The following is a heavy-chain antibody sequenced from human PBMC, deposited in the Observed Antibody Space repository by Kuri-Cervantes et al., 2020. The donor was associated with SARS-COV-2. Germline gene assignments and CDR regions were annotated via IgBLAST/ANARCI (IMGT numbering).Heavy chain of an antibody. D-gene: IGHD3-22*01. CDR2: IYYSGTT. J-gene: IGHJ3*02. CDR1: GGSLSPYY. V-gene: IGHV4-59*12. CDR3: ARDSPPDYYDSSGYDAFDI. Sequence: SETLSLTCSVSGGSLSPYYWSWIRQPPGTGLEYIGYIYYSGTTNCNPSLKSRVSISVDTSKNQFSLKLSSVTAADTAVYYCARDSPPDYYDSSGYDAFDIWGQGTMVTVSS.